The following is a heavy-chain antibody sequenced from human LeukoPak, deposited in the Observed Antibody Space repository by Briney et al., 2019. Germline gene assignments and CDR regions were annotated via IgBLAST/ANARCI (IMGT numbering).Heavy chain of an antibody. D-gene: IGHD2-2*01. J-gene: IGHJ5*02. CDR2: IIPILGIA. CDR1: GGTFSSYA. V-gene: IGHV1-69*04. Sequence: SVKVSCKASGGTFSSYAISWVRQAPGQGLEWMGRIIPILGIANYAQKFQGRVTITADKSTSTAYMELSSLRSEDTAVYYCARDRSIVVVPAADFNWFDPWGQGTLVTVSS. CDR3: ARDRSIVVVPAADFNWFDP.